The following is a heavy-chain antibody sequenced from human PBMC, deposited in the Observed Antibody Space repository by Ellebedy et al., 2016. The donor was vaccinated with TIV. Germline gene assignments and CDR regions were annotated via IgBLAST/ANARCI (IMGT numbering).Heavy chain of an antibody. CDR3: ARRRNDYYGSGTYYNDY. V-gene: IGHV5-51*01. CDR2: FHPGDSDI. D-gene: IGHD3-10*01. J-gene: IGHJ4*02. Sequence: GESLKISCRGSGYNFRNYWIAWVRQMPGKGLEWMGLFHPGDSDIVYNPPSFQGQVTISADKSISTAYLQWSSLKASDTAMYYCARRRNDYYGSGTYYNDYWGQGTLVTVSS. CDR1: GYNFRNYW.